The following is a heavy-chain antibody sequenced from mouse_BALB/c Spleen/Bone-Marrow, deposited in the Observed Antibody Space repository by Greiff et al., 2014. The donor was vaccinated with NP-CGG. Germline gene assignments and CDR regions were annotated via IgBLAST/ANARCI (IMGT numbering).Heavy chain of an antibody. J-gene: IGHJ2*01. CDR3: ARFPFYYGSSFYYFDY. CDR1: GYTFTSYW. V-gene: IGHV1S41*01. Sequence: DLVKPGASVMLSCKASGYTFTSYWINWIKQRPGQGLEWIGRIAPGSGSTYYNEMFKGKATLTVDTSSSTAYIQLSSLSSEDSAVYFCARFPFYYGSSFYYFDYWGQGTTLTVSS. CDR2: IAPGSGST. D-gene: IGHD1-1*01.